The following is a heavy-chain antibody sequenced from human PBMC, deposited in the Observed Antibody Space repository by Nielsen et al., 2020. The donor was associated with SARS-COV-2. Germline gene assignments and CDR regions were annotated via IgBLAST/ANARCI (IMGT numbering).Heavy chain of an antibody. Sequence: ASVKVSCKASGYTFTNYYIHWVRQAPGQGLEWMGIINPHDGGTTYAQQFQGRPTMTGDTSTNTVYMELSSLTSEDTAVYYCARDGTPISGTYHHPDCWGLGTLVTVSS. J-gene: IGHJ4*02. V-gene: IGHV1-46*01. CDR1: GYTFTNYY. CDR3: ARDGTPISGTYHHPDC. CDR2: INPHDGGT. D-gene: IGHD1-26*01.